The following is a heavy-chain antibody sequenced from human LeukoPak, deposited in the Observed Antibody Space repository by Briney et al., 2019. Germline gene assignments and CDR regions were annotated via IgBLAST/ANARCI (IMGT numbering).Heavy chain of an antibody. D-gene: IGHD3-3*01. J-gene: IGHJ6*03. CDR2: ISGSGGST. CDR3: AKVHSLDYYDFWSGYYRRGDYMDV. Sequence: GGSLRLSCAASGFTFSSYAMSWVRQAPGKGLEWVSAISGSGGSTYYADSVKGRFTISRDNSKNTLYLQMNSLRAEDTAVYYCAKVHSLDYYDFWSGYYRRGDYMDVWGKGTTVTVSS. CDR1: GFTFSSYA. V-gene: IGHV3-23*01.